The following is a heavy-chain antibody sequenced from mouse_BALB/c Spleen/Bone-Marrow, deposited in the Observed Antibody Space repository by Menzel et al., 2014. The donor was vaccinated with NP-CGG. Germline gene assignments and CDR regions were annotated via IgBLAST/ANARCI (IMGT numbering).Heavy chain of an antibody. CDR1: GFTFSSFG. D-gene: IGHD1-1*01. V-gene: IGHV5-17*02. CDR3: ARSYYGSSYYFDY. CDR2: ISSGSSTI. Sequence: EVMLVESGGGLVQPGGSRKLSCAASGFTFSSFGMHWVRQAPEKGLEWVAYISSGSSTIYYADTVKGRFTISRDNPKNTLSLQMTSLRSEDTAMYYCARSYYGSSYYFDYWGQGTTLTVSS. J-gene: IGHJ2*01.